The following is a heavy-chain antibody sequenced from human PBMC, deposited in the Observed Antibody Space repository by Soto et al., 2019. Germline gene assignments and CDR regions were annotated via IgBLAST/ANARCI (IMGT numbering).Heavy chain of an antibody. CDR1: GFTFSGYG. D-gene: IGHD3-10*01. CDR2: ISHDGSDK. J-gene: IGHJ4*02. CDR3: AKEDVWFAKDY. Sequence: GGSLRLSCVASGFTFSGYGMHWVRQAPGKGLEWLAVISHDGSDKYYADYVRGRFTISRDNSENTLYLQMNSLRPEDTAVYYCAKEDVWFAKDYWGQGTLVTVSS. V-gene: IGHV3-30*18.